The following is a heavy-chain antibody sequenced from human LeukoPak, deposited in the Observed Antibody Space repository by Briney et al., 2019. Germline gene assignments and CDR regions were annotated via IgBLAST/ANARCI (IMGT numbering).Heavy chain of an antibody. J-gene: IGHJ6*02. V-gene: IGHV4-59*01. CDR3: ARDLLYSSTDNYYYYYGMDV. D-gene: IGHD6-13*01. CDR2: ISYSGST. Sequence: KSSETLSLTCAVYGGSFSGYYWSWIRQPPGKGLEWIGYISYSGSTHYNPSLKSRVAISVDTSKNQFSLKLSSVTAADTAVYYCARDLLYSSTDNYYYYYGMDVWGQGTTVTVSS. CDR1: GGSFSGYY.